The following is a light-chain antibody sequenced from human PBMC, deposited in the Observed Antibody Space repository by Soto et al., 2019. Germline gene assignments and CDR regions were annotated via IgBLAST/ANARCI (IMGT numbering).Light chain of an antibody. Sequence: QSALTQPPSASGSPGQSVTISCTGTSSDVGGYNYVSWYQQHPGKAPKLMIYEVTKRPSGVPDRFSGSKSASTASLTVSGLQAEDEADYSCSLYAGTYNFYVFGTGTKLTVL. CDR3: SLYAGTYNFYV. J-gene: IGLJ1*01. V-gene: IGLV2-8*01. CDR2: EVT. CDR1: SSDVGGYNY.